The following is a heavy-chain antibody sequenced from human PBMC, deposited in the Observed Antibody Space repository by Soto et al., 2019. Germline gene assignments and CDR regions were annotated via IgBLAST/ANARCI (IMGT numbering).Heavy chain of an antibody. D-gene: IGHD2-2*01. V-gene: IGHV1-3*01. CDR1: GYTFTSYA. Sequence: QVQLVQSGAEVKKPGASVKVSCKASGYTFTSYAMHWLRQAPGQRLERMGWIHAGNGNTKYAQKFQGRDTITRDTTASTANMELSSLRSEDTAVYYCARDLALVVVVVVPAAGGGDAFDIWGQGTMVTVSS. CDR2: IHAGNGNT. J-gene: IGHJ3*02. CDR3: ARDLALVVVVVVPAAGGGDAFDI.